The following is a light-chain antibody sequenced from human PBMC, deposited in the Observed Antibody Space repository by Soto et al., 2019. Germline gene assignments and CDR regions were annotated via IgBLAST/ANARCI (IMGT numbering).Light chain of an antibody. CDR2: DAT. V-gene: IGKV3-11*01. J-gene: IGKJ4*01. CDR1: QSVTWY. Sequence: EIVLTQSPATLSLSPGERATLSCRASQSVTWYLAWYQQKPGQAPRLLIYDATNRATGIPARFSGSGSGTDFTLTISSLEPEDFPVYYCQQRTNWLTFGGGTRVEI. CDR3: QQRTNWLT.